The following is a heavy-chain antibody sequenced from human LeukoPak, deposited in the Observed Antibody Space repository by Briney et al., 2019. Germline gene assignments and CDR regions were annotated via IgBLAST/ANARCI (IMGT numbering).Heavy chain of an antibody. CDR3: ARFGTSSSRFFDQ. CDR1: GGSISAYY. Sequence: ESSETLSLTCAVSGGSISAYYWSWIRQPPGKGLEWIGYIHYSGTTNYYPSLKSRVTIALDTSKNQFSLKLNSVTAADTAVYYCARFGTSSSRFFDQWGQGTLVTVSS. D-gene: IGHD6-6*01. CDR2: IHYSGTT. V-gene: IGHV4-59*01. J-gene: IGHJ4*02.